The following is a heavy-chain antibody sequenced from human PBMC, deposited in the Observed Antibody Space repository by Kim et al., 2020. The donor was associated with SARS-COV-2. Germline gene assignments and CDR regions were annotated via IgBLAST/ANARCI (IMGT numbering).Heavy chain of an antibody. Sequence: GGSLRLSCAASGFTFSSYRMSWVRQAPGKGLEWVANIKEDGSEKYYVDSVKGRFTISRDNAKNSLFLQMNSLGAEDTAVYYCARDLYCSGGSCYQRTDFWGQGTLVTVSS. D-gene: IGHD2-15*01. CDR2: IKEDGSEK. CDR1: GFTFSSYR. J-gene: IGHJ4*02. V-gene: IGHV3-7*01. CDR3: ARDLYCSGGSCYQRTDF.